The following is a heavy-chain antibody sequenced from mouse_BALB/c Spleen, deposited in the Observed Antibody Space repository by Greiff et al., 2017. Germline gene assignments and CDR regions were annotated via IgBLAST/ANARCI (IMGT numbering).Heavy chain of an antibody. Sequence: VQLVESGAELARPGASVKLSCKASGYTFTSYWMQWVKQRPGQGLEWIGAIYPGDGDTRYTQKFKGKATLTADKSSSTAYMQLSSLASEDSAVYYCAILGGDYWGQGTTLTVSS. J-gene: IGHJ2*01. V-gene: IGHV1-87*01. D-gene: IGHD4-1*01. CDR2: IYPGDGDT. CDR1: GYTFTSYW. CDR3: AILGGDY.